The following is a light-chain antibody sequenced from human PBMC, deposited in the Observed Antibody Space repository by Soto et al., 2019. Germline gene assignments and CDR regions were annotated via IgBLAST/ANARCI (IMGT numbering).Light chain of an antibody. CDR1: QGISSY. V-gene: IGKV1-8*01. CDR2: AAS. Sequence: AIRMTQSPSSFSASTGDRVTITCRASQGISSYLAWYQQKPGKAPKLLIYAASTLQSGVPSRFSGSGSGTDFTLTISCLQSEDFATYYCQQYYSYPPAFGQGTRLRL. CDR3: QQYYSYPPA. J-gene: IGKJ5*01.